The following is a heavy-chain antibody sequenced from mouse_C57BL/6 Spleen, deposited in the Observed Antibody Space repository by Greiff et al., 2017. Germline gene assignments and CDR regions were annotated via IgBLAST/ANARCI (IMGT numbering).Heavy chain of an antibody. CDR3: ARGVTTVVTDY. D-gene: IGHD1-1*01. CDR1: GYTFTSYW. Sequence: QVQLQQPGAELVMPGASVKLSCKASGYTFTSYWMHWVKQRPGQGLEWIGEIDPSDSYTNYNQKFKGKSTLSVDKFSSTAYMQHSSLTSEDSAVYYCARGVTTVVTDYWGQGTTLTVSS. V-gene: IGHV1-69*01. J-gene: IGHJ2*01. CDR2: IDPSDSYT.